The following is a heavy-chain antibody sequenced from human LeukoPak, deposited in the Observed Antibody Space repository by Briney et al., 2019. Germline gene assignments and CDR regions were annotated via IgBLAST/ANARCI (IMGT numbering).Heavy chain of an antibody. CDR2: IYTSGST. CDR3: AREPGLPGPSRSNDAFDI. V-gene: IGHV4-4*07. Sequence: SETLSLTCTVSGGSISSYYWSWLRQPAGKGLEWLGRIYTSGSTNYNPSLKSRVTISVDTSKSQFSLKLSSVTAADTAVYYCAREPGLPGPSRSNDAFDIWGQGTMVTVSS. D-gene: IGHD2-8*02. J-gene: IGHJ3*02. CDR1: GGSISSYY.